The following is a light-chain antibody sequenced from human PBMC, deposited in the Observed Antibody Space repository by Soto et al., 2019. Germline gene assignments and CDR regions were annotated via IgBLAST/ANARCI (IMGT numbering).Light chain of an antibody. J-gene: IGKJ4*01. V-gene: IGKV4-1*01. Sequence: DIVMSQSPDSLAVSLGERATINCKSSPRVLYSSNTKNYLAWYQQKPGQPPKLLIYWASTRESGVPYRFSGSGSGTDFTLTISSLQAEDVAVYYCQQYYSTPLTFGGGTKVEIK. CDR2: WAS. CDR1: PRVLYSSNTKNY. CDR3: QQYYSTPLT.